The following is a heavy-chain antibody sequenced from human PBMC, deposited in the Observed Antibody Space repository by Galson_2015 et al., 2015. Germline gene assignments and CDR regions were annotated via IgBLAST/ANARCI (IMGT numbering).Heavy chain of an antibody. CDR3: AKMGNYYDSSGYYVGY. Sequence: SLRLSCAASGFTFSDYYMSWIRQAPGKGLEWVAVISYDGSNKYYADSVKGRFTISRDNSKNTLYLQMNSLRAEDTAVYYCAKMGNYYDSSGYYVGYWGQGTLVTVSS. D-gene: IGHD3-22*01. CDR2: ISYDGSNK. J-gene: IGHJ4*02. CDR1: GFTFSDYY. V-gene: IGHV3-30*18.